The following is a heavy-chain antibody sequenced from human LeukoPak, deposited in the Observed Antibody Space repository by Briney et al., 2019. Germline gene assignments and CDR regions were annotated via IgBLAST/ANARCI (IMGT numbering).Heavy chain of an antibody. CDR3: ASHPLGYRSSTSCYPRWFDP. CDR2: INHSGST. J-gene: IGHJ5*02. D-gene: IGHD2-2*01. CDR1: GGSFSGYY. V-gene: IGHV4-34*01. Sequence: SETLSLTCAVYGGSFSGYYWSWIRQPPGKGLEWIGEINHSGSTNYNPSLKSRVTISVDTSKNQFSLKLSSVTAADTAVYYCASHPLGYRSSTSCYPRWFDPWGQGTLVTVSS.